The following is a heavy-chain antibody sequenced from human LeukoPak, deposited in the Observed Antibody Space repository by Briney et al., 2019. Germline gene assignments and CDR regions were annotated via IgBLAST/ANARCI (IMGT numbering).Heavy chain of an antibody. CDR3: ARDGPGWEPSSMDV. CDR2: IYYSGST. Sequence: PSETLSLTCTVSGGSISSGDYYWSWIRQPPGKGLEWIGYIYYSGSTYYNPSLKSRVTISVDTSKNQFSLKLSSVTAADTAVYYCARDGPGWEPSSMDVWGKGTTVTASS. CDR1: GGSISSGDYY. J-gene: IGHJ6*03. D-gene: IGHD1-26*01. V-gene: IGHV4-30-4*08.